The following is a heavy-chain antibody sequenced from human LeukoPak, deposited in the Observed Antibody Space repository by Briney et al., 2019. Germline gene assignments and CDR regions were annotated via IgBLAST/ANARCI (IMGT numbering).Heavy chain of an antibody. J-gene: IGHJ4*02. CDR3: AREDLYSGSYTFDY. D-gene: IGHD1-26*01. CDR1: GGSLSSYY. V-gene: IGHV4-59*12. Sequence: SETLSLTCTVSGGSLSSYYWSWIRQPPGKGLEWIGYIYYSGSTSYSPSLKSRVTISVDTSKNQFSLKLSSVTAADTAVYYCAREDLYSGSYTFDYWGQGTLVTVSS. CDR2: IYYSGST.